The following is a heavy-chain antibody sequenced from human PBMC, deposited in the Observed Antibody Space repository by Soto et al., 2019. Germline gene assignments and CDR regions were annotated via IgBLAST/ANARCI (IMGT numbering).Heavy chain of an antibody. Sequence: SETLSLTCTVSGGSISSYYWSWIRQPPGKGLEWIGYIYYSGSTNYNPSLKSRVTISVDTSKNQFSMKLSSVTAADAPVYYCATDNRRYAYWSGYPDPYLDYWGQGT. J-gene: IGHJ4*02. CDR1: GGSISSYY. CDR3: ATDNRRYAYWSGYPDPYLDY. V-gene: IGHV4-59*01. CDR2: IYYSGST. D-gene: IGHD3-3*01.